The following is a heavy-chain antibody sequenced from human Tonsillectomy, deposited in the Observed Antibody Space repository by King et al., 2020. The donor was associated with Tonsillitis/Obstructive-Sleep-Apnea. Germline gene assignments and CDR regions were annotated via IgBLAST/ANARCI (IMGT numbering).Heavy chain of an antibody. Sequence: VQLQQWGAGLLKPSETLSLTCAVYGGSFSGYYWSWIRQPPGKGLEWIGEINHSGSTNYNPSLKSRVTISVDTSKNQFSLKLSSVTAADTAVYYCARRPPLIAVARRKFGYFDYWGQGTLVTVSS. CDR1: GGSFSGYY. CDR2: INHSGST. J-gene: IGHJ4*02. V-gene: IGHV4-34*01. D-gene: IGHD6-19*01. CDR3: ARRPPLIAVARRKFGYFDY.